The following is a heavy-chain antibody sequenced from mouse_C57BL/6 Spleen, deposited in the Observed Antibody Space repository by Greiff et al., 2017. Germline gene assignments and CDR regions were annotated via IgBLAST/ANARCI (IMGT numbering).Heavy chain of an antibody. CDR3: AGGHPYYYGSSQYYYDY. D-gene: IGHD1-1*01. CDR2: FHPYNDDT. CDR1: GYTFTTYP. V-gene: IGHV1-47*01. Sequence: QVQLKESGAELVKPGASVKMSCKASGYTFTTYPIEWMKQNPGKSLEWIGNFHPYNDDTKYNEKFKGKATLTVEKSSSTVYLELSRLTSDDSAVYYCAGGHPYYYGSSQYYYDYWGQGTTLTVSS. J-gene: IGHJ2*01.